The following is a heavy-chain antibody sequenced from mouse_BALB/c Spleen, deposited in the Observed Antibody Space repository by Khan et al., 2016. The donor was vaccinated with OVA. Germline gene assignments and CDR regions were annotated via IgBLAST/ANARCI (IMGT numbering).Heavy chain of an antibody. V-gene: IGHV9-3-1*01. J-gene: IGHJ4*01. Sequence: QIQLVQSGPELKKPGETVKISCKASGYTFTNFGMNWVKQAPGKGLEWMGWINTYTGEPTYADDFKGRFAFSLETSASTAYLQINNLKTEDTATFFYARASCLSYALAYWGQGTSVTVSA. D-gene: IGHD3-1*01. CDR1: GYTFTNFG. CDR3: ARASCLSYALAY. CDR2: INTYTGEP.